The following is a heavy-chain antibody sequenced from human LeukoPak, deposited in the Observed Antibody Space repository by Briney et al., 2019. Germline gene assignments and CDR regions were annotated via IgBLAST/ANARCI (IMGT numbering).Heavy chain of an antibody. Sequence: GGSLRLSCAASGFTFSSYAMHWVRQAPGKGLEWVAVISYDGSNKYYADSVKGRFTISRDNSKNTPYLQMNSLRAEDTAVYYCAREGYDFWSGYYKAHYYYYMDVWGKGTTVTVSS. CDR1: GFTFSSYA. V-gene: IGHV3-30*04. J-gene: IGHJ6*03. CDR3: AREGYDFWSGYYKAHYYYYMDV. D-gene: IGHD3-3*01. CDR2: ISYDGSNK.